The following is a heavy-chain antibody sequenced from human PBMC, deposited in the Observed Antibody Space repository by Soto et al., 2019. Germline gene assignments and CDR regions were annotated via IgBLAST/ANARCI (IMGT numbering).Heavy chain of an antibody. Sequence: QVQLQESGPGLAKPSQTLSLTCTVSGASLSSGNYYWTWIRQVPGKDLEWMGHIFHTGTSFSTPSRRSRLRMSIDTSDNPFSLTLSSVTAADTAVYYCERGLGYAANGYFRAAFDLWGQGTMVSVSA. D-gene: IGHD2-8*01. CDR3: ERGLGYAANGYFRAAFDL. V-gene: IGHV4-30-4*01. J-gene: IGHJ3*01. CDR1: GASLSSGNYY. CDR2: IFHTGTS.